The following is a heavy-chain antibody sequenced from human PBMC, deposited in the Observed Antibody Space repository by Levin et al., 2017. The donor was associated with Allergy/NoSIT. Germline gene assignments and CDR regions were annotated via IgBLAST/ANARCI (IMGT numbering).Heavy chain of an antibody. J-gene: IGHJ4*02. CDR1: GGSISSGCYS. V-gene: IGHV4-30-2*01. CDR3: ARVAGYSYGYYFDY. D-gene: IGHD5-18*01. CDR2: IYLSGST. Sequence: SETLSLTCAVSGGSISSGCYSWSWIRQPPGKGLDWIGNIYLSGSTYYNPSLKSRVTISVDRSKNQFSLNPSSVTAADTAVYYCARVAGYSYGYYFDYWGQGTLVTVSS.